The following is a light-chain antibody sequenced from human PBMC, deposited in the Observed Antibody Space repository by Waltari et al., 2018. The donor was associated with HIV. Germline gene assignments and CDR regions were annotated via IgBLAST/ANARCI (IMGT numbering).Light chain of an antibody. CDR1: QGISSY. J-gene: IGKJ1*01. CDR2: AAS. CDR3: QQYYSYPPWT. V-gene: IGKV1-8*01. Sequence: AIRMTQSPSSFSASTGDRVTITCRASQGISSYLAWYQQKPEQAPKLLIYAASTLQSGVPSRFSGSGSGTDFTLTISCLQSEDFATYYCQQYYSYPPWTFGQGTKVEIK.